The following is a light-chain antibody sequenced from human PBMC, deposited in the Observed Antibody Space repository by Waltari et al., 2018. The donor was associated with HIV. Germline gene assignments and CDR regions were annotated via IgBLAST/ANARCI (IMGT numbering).Light chain of an antibody. CDR1: NPNLGRDT. CDR3: ASWDDSFNGPV. CDR2: GKN. J-gene: IGLJ2*01. V-gene: IGLV1-44*01. Sequence: QSVLTQPPSASGTPGQRVPISCSGTNPNLGRDTASWFPQLPATAPKVLIYGKNQRPSGVPDRFSGSKSGTSASLAISGLQSDDEADYFCASWDDSFNGPVFGGGTKLTVV.